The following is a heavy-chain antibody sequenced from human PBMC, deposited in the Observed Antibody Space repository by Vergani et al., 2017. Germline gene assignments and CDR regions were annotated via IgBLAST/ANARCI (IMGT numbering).Heavy chain of an antibody. V-gene: IGHV5-51*01. D-gene: IGHD5-24*01. J-gene: IGHJ4*02. CDR3: ARHTNYTDS. Sequence: EVELVQSGPEMRKTGESLKISCKGSEYSFGNYWIGWVRQMPGKGLEWMGIIYPADSDTRYSPSFQGQVTISADKSISTAFLQWDSLKASDTALYYCARHTNYTDSWGQGTLVTVSS. CDR2: IYPADSDT. CDR1: EYSFGNYW.